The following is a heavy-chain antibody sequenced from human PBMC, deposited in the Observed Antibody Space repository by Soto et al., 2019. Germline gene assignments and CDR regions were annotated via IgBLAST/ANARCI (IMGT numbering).Heavy chain of an antibody. CDR2: ISYDGSNK. V-gene: IGHV3-33*08. Sequence: GSLRLSCAASGFTFSSYGMHWVRQAPGKGLEWVAVISYDGSNKYYADSVKGRFTISRDNSKNTLYLQMNSLRAEDTAVYYCARDLNWNYFEAYGMDVWGQGTTVTVSS. J-gene: IGHJ6*02. CDR1: GFTFSSYG. CDR3: ARDLNWNYFEAYGMDV. D-gene: IGHD1-7*01.